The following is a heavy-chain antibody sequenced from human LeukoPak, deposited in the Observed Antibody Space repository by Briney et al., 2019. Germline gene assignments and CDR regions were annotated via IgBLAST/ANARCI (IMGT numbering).Heavy chain of an antibody. Sequence: ASVKVSCKASGGTFSSYAISWVRQAPGQGLERMGGIIPIFGTANYAQKFQGRVTITTDESTSTAYMELSSLRSEDTAVYYCARYLDYDILTGYYFGAFDIWGQGTMVTVSS. V-gene: IGHV1-69*05. CDR3: ARYLDYDILTGYYFGAFDI. CDR2: IIPIFGTA. D-gene: IGHD3-9*01. CDR1: GGTFSSYA. J-gene: IGHJ3*02.